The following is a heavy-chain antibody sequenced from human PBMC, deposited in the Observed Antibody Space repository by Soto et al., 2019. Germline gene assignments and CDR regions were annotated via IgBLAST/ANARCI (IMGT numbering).Heavy chain of an antibody. CDR3: ATRPMQLRTFDY. CDR2: VSGTGDKT. D-gene: IGHD1-7*01. J-gene: IGHJ4*02. V-gene: IGHV3-23*01. CDR1: GFIFSNYV. Sequence: EVQLLDSGGGLVQPGGSLTLSCAASGFIFSNYVMSWVRQAPGKGLEWVSSVSGTGDKTDYADSVKGRFTISSDNSKNTLDLQMNSLRGEDTTVYYCATRPMQLRTFDYWGQGSLVTVSS.